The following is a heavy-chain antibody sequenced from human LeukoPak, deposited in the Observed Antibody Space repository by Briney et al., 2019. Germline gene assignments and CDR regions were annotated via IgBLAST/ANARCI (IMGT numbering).Heavy chain of an antibody. D-gene: IGHD6-6*01. Sequence: SENLSLTCTVSGGSISSGGYYWSWIRQHPGKGLEWIGYIYYSGSTYYNPSLKSRVTISVDTSKNQFSLKLSSVTAADTAVYYCARSIKYDAFDIWGQGTMVTVSS. CDR3: ARSIKYDAFDI. CDR1: GGSISSGGYY. CDR2: IYYSGST. J-gene: IGHJ3*02. V-gene: IGHV4-31*03.